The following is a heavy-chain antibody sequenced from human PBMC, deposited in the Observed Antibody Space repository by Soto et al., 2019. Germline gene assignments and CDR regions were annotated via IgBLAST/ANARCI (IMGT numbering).Heavy chain of an antibody. J-gene: IGHJ6*02. D-gene: IGHD1-26*01. V-gene: IGHV4-4*02. CDR1: GGSISSSNW. Sequence: QVQLQESGPGLVKPSGTLSLTCAVSGGSISSSNWWSWVRQPPGKGLEWIGEIYHSGYTNYNPSLNSRVTRLVDKSKNQLSLGLSSVTAADTAVYYCARDVRVVGGTTAYYGMDVWGQGTTVTVSS. CDR2: IYHSGYT. CDR3: ARDVRVVGGTTAYYGMDV.